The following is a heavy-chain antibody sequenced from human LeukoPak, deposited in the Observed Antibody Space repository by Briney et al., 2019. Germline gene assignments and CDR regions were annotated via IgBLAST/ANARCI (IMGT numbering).Heavy chain of an antibody. V-gene: IGHV4-39*01. J-gene: IGHJ4*02. CDR2: IYFSGNT. CDR3: ARGFRGDNFDY. CDR1: GNSISTSKSY. Sequence: SETLSLTCTVSGNSISTSKSYWGWIRQPPLKGLEWIGSIYFSGNTYYNASLKSRVTISVDTSKNQFSLKLSSVTAADTAVYFCARGFRGDNFDYWGQGTLVTVSP. D-gene: IGHD7-27*01.